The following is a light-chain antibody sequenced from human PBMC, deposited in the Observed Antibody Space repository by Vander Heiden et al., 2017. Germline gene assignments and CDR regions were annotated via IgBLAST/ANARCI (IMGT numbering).Light chain of an antibody. CDR2: DNN. Sequence: QSILTHSPSASGTPGRRVTISCSGSGSNIGSSPVSWYQQSPGTAPKLLIYDNNQRPSGVPDRFSGSKSGTSASLAISGLQSDDEADYYCAAWDDSLNGPVFGGGTKLTVL. V-gene: IGLV1-44*01. CDR3: AAWDDSLNGPV. J-gene: IGLJ2*01. CDR1: GSNIGSSP.